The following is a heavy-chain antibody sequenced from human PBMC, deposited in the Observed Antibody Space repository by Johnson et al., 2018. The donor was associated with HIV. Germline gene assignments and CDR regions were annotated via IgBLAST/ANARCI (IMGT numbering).Heavy chain of an antibody. J-gene: IGHJ3*02. CDR1: GFTFSDYY. D-gene: IGHD2-2*01. CDR3: ARVSNPQYCSSTSCSGWDGAFDI. V-gene: IGHV3-11*04. CDR2: ISSSGSTI. Sequence: QVQLVESGGGLVKPGGSLRLSCAASGFTFSDYYMSWIRQAPGKGLEWVSYISSSGSTIYYADSVKGRFTISRDNAKNSLYLQMNSLRAEDTAVYYCARVSNPQYCSSTSCSGWDGAFDIWGQGTMVTVSS.